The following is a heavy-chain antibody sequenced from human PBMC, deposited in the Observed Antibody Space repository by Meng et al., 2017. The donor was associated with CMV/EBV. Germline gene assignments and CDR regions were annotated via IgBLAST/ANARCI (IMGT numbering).Heavy chain of an antibody. CDR2: INHSAST. CDR3: ASSLTYPDY. Sequence: QVRLQYSGAVLFTPSESLSRTFAVYCWSFSGYYWGWIRQPPGKGLEWIGEINHSASTNYNPSLKSRVTISVDTSKNQFSLKLSSVTAADTAVYYCASSLTYPDYWGQGTLVTVSS. CDR1: CWSFSGYY. D-gene: IGHD2-15*01. V-gene: IGHV4-34*01. J-gene: IGHJ4*02.